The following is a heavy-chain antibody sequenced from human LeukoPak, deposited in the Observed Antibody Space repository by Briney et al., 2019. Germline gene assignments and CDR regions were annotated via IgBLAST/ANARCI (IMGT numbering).Heavy chain of an antibody. Sequence: SETLSFTCAVSGGSFSGYFWSWIRQPPGKGLEWIGEINPSGSANYNPSLKSRVTISVDTSKNQFSLKLSSVTAADTAVYYCARFGTYWGQGTLVTVSS. CDR2: INPSGSA. V-gene: IGHV4-34*01. J-gene: IGHJ4*02. D-gene: IGHD3-10*01. CDR1: GGSFSGYF. CDR3: ARFGTY.